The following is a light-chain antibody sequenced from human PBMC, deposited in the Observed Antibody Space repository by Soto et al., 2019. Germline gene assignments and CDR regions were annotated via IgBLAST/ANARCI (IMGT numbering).Light chain of an antibody. J-gene: IGKJ2*01. CDR1: QSISIW. V-gene: IGKV1-5*03. Sequence: DIQMTQSPSTLSASVGDRVTITCRASQSISIWLAWYQQKPGKAPNLLIYKASTLEGGVPSRFSGSGSGTEFTLPISSLQPEDFASYYCQQSDSYPYPLGQGNKVEIK. CDR2: KAS. CDR3: QQSDSYPYP.